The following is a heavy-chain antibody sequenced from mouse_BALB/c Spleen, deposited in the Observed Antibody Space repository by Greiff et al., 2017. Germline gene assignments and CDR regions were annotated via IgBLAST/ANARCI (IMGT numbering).Heavy chain of an antibody. V-gene: IGHV3-8*02. CDR1: GDSITSGY. CDR2: ISYSGST. J-gene: IGHJ1*01. Sequence: EVKLQESGPSLVKPSQTLSLTCSVTGDSITSGYWNWIRKFPGNKLEYMGYISYSGSTYYNPSLKSRISITRDTSKNQYYLQLNSVTTEDTATYYCARGDYGSSLYFDVWGAGTTVTVSS. D-gene: IGHD1-1*01. CDR3: ARGDYGSSLYFDV.